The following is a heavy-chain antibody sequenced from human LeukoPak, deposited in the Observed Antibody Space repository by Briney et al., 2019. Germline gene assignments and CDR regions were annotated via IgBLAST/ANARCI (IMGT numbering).Heavy chain of an antibody. Sequence: GGSLRLSCAASGFTFSGSAVHWVRQASGKGLEWVGHIRSKADSHATAYAASVQGRFTISRDDSNNTAYLHMNSLKIEDGAVYFCSRHLYSSAWYEENWGQGTLVTVSS. D-gene: IGHD6-19*01. J-gene: IGHJ4*02. CDR2: IRSKADSHAT. CDR3: SRHLYSSAWYEEN. V-gene: IGHV3-73*01. CDR1: GFTFSGSA.